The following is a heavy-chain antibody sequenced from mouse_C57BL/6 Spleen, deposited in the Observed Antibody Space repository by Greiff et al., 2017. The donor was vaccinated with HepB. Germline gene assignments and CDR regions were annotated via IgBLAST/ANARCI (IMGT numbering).Heavy chain of an antibody. CDR2: ISSGGSYT. J-gene: IGHJ3*01. V-gene: IGHV5-6*01. CDR3: ARHRYDGYSGGFAY. Sequence: EVKLMESGGDLVKPGGSLKLSCAASGFTFSSYGMSWVRQTPDKRLEWVATISSGGSYTYYPDSVKGRFTISRDNAKNTLYLQMSSLKSEDTAMYYCARHRYDGYSGGFAYWGQGTLVTVSA. D-gene: IGHD2-3*01. CDR1: GFTFSSYG.